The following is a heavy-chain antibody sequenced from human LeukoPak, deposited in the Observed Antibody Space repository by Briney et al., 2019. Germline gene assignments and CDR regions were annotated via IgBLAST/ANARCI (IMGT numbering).Heavy chain of an antibody. CDR1: GFTFSDYY. D-gene: IGHD3-22*01. J-gene: IGHJ4*02. CDR2: ISSSGSTI. CDR3: ARDMQYYDSSGPEDY. V-gene: IGHV3-11*04. Sequence: GGSLRLSCPASGFTFSDYYMSWVRQAPGKGLEWVSYISSSGSTIYYADSVKGRFTISRDNAKNSLYLQMNSLRAEDTAVYYCARDMQYYDSSGPEDYWGQGTLVTVSS.